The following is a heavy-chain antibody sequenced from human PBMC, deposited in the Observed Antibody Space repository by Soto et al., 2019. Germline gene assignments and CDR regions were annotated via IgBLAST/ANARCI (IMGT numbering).Heavy chain of an antibody. V-gene: IGHV3-23*01. CDR2: ISSSGGIT. J-gene: IGHJ4*02. CDR3: AKVWTQGNAHYQQDS. Sequence: EVQLLESGGGLVQPGGSLRVSCVASGFTFSSCGMSWVRQPPGKGLEWVSVISSSGGITYYADSVKGRFTISRDNSKNTLWLQMNSLRAEDTAVYYCAKVWTQGNAHYQQDSWGQGTLVTVSS. D-gene: IGHD2-2*01. CDR1: GFTFSSCG.